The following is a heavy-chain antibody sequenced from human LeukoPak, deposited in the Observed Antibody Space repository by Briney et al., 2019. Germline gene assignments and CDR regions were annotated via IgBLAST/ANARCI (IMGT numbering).Heavy chain of an antibody. V-gene: IGHV4-39*01. CDR3: ARLLGYCSGGSCYPPS. CDR2: IYYGGST. Sequence: PSETLSHTCTVSGGSFSSTSYYWGWIRQPPGKGVEWIGTIYYGGSTYYNPSLKSRVTISANGAKNQFSLRLSSVTAADTAVYYCARLLGYCSGGSCYPPSWGQGTLVTVSS. CDR1: GGSFSSTSYY. J-gene: IGHJ5*02. D-gene: IGHD2-15*01.